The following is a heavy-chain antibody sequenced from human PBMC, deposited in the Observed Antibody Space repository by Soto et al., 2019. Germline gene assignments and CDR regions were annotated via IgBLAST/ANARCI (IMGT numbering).Heavy chain of an antibody. D-gene: IGHD1-26*01. J-gene: IGHJ4*02. V-gene: IGHV4-38-2*01. Sequence: PSETLSLTCAVSGYSISSGYYWGWIRQPPGKGLEWIGSIYHSGSTYYNPSLKSRVTISVDTSKNQFSLKLSSVTAADTAAYYCARVGWELLFGNLGPYYFDYWGQGTLVTVS. CDR3: ARVGWELLFGNLGPYYFDY. CDR1: GYSISSGYY. CDR2: IYHSGST.